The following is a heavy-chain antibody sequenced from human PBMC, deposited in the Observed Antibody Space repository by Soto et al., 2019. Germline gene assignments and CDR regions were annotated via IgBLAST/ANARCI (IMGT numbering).Heavy chain of an antibody. CDR2: IYHSGST. J-gene: IGHJ5*01. CDR1: GGSISSGGYS. V-gene: IGHV4-30-2*01. Sequence: SETLSLTCAVSGGSISSGGYSWSWIRQPPGKGLERIGYIYHSGSTYYNPSLKSRVTISVDRSKNQFSLKLSSVTAADTAVYYCARGADWFDSWGQGTLVTVSS. CDR3: ARGADWFDS.